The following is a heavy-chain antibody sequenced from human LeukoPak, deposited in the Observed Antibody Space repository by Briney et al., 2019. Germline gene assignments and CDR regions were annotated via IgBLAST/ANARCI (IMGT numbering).Heavy chain of an antibody. Sequence: SEXLSLTCTVSGGSISSYYWSWIRQPPGKGLEWIGYIYYSGSTNYNPSLKSRVTISVDTSKNQFSLKLCSVTAADTAVYYCARDHSGSYRRRAFDIWGQGTMVTVSS. CDR2: IYYSGST. J-gene: IGHJ3*02. CDR3: ARDHSGSYRRRAFDI. CDR1: GGSISSYY. D-gene: IGHD1-26*01. V-gene: IGHV4-59*01.